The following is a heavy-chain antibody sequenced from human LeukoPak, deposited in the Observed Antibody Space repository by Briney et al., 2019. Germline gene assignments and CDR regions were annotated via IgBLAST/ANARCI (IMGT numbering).Heavy chain of an antibody. CDR1: GFSFGTYS. CDR3: ARSTMLRGVPDY. CDR2: IYSDGNT. Sequence: GGSLRLSCAGSGFSFGTYSMNWVRQAPGKGLEWVSLIYSDGNTYYADSVKGRFTVSRDNSKNTLYLQMNSLRAEDTAVYYCARSTMLRGVPDYWGQGTLVTVSS. J-gene: IGHJ4*02. D-gene: IGHD3-10*01. V-gene: IGHV3-53*01.